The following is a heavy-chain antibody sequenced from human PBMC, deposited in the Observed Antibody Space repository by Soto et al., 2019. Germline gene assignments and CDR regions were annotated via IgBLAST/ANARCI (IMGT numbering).Heavy chain of an antibody. J-gene: IGHJ5*02. CDR3: VHLDRSGWSMRGWFDP. CDR2: MYYSGNT. V-gene: IGHV4-39*01. CDR1: GGSITTSSHY. D-gene: IGHD6-19*01. Sequence: SETLSLTCTVSGGSITTSSHYWGWIRQPPGKGLEWIGNMYYSGNTYYNPSLKSRVTLSVDTSKNQFSLKLTSVTAADTAVYYRVHLDRSGWSMRGWFDPWGQGSLVTVSS.